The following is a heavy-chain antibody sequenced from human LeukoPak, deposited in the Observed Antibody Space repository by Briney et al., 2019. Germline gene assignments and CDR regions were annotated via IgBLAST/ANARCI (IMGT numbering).Heavy chain of an antibody. CDR2: IYYSGST. CDR3: ARGGYYDSSGYYSRDAFDI. V-gene: IGHV4-59*12. Sequence: PSETLSLTCTVSGGSISSYYWSWIRQPPGKGLEWIGYIYYSGSTNYNPSLKSRVTISVDTSKNQFSLKLSSVTAADTAVYYCARGGYYDSSGYYSRDAFDIWGQGTMVTVSS. CDR1: GGSISSYY. J-gene: IGHJ3*02. D-gene: IGHD3-22*01.